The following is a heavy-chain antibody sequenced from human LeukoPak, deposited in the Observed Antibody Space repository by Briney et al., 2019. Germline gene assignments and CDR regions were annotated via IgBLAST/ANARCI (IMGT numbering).Heavy chain of an antibody. Sequence: HPGGSLRLSCTASGFSFSGHWMHWARQLPGKGLVWVSRISPTGSTTSYADSVKGRFTVSRDNAKYTLYLQVNNLRVEDTAVYYCARGPNSNWSGLDFWGQGTLLTVSS. D-gene: IGHD6-6*01. CDR2: ISPTGSTT. V-gene: IGHV3-74*01. CDR3: ARGPNSNWSGLDF. CDR1: GFSFSGHW. J-gene: IGHJ4*02.